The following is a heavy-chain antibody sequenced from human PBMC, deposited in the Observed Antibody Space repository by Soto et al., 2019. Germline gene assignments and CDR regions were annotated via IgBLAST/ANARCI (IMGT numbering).Heavy chain of an antibody. V-gene: IGHV2-70*01. D-gene: IGHD5-12*01. J-gene: IGHJ4*02. CDR3: ARIRRYCGYARYDY. CDR2: IDWGDDK. Sequence: SGPTLVNPTHTLTLTCTFSGFSLSTSGMCVTWIRQPPRTALEWLALIDWGDDKYYSTSLKIRITISKDTSKNQVVLTMTNMDPVDTATYYCARIRRYCGYARYDYWGQGTQVTVSS. CDR1: GFSLSTSGMC.